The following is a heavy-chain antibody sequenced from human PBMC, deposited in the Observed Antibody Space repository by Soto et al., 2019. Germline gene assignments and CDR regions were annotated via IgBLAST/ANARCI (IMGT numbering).Heavy chain of an antibody. V-gene: IGHV1-18*01. J-gene: IGHJ4*01. CDR3: ARCKVPNGVCYLFDY. CDR1: GYTFSNFG. CDR2: ISPNSEKT. D-gene: IGHD2-8*01. Sequence: ASVKVSCKDSGYTFSNFGISWVRQAPGEGLEWMGWISPNSEKTKIAQRFQGRVTMTTDISTSTSYLELRGLTSDDTAVYYCARCKVPNGVCYLFDYWGHGTLVTVSS.